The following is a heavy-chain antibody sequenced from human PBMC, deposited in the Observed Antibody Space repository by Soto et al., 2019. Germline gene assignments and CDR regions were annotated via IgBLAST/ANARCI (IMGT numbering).Heavy chain of an antibody. J-gene: IGHJ3*02. CDR1: GFTVSSNY. CDR3: ARDWVTKLGIFAFDI. Sequence: GGSLRLSCAASGFTVSSNYMSWVRQAPGKGLEWVSVIYSGGSTYYADSVKGRFTISRHNSKNTLYLQMNSLRAEDTAVYYCARDWVTKLGIFAFDIWGQGTMVTVSS. CDR2: IYSGGST. V-gene: IGHV3-53*04. D-gene: IGHD7-27*01.